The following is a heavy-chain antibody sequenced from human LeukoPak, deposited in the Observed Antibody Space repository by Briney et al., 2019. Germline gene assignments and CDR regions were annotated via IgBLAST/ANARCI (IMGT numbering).Heavy chain of an antibody. CDR1: GFTFGDFY. V-gene: IGHV3-11*01. J-gene: IGHJ4*02. D-gene: IGHD3-10*01. CDR3: ARQPMIRGVNVFDS. Sequence: GGSLRLSCAASGFTFGDFYMTWIRQAPGKGPEWVSFISSTGSSIYYADPVKGRFTISRDNDENSLFLHMTSLRVEDTAVYYCARQPMIRGVNVFDSWGQGTLAIVSS. CDR2: ISSTGSSI.